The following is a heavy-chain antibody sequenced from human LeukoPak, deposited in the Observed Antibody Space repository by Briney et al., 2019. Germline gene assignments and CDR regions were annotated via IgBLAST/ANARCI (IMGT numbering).Heavy chain of an antibody. D-gene: IGHD1-14*01. CDR1: GGSISISGHS. CDR3: ARLGLKTTGTIY. V-gene: IGHV4-39*01. Sequence: SDTLTLTCTVSGGSISISGHSWGWIRQPPGKGLEWIASIYYDGRTLYNPSLKSRVTISVDTSANQFSLRLTSMTAPDTAVYYCARLGLKTTGTIYWGQGTLVTVSS. CDR2: IYYDGRT. J-gene: IGHJ4*02.